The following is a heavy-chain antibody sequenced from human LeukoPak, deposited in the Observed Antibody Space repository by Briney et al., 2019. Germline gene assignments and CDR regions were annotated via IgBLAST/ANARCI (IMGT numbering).Heavy chain of an antibody. V-gene: IGHV5-51*01. CDR1: GYSFTSYW. D-gene: IGHD2-8*02. J-gene: IGHJ5*02. Sequence: GESLQISCKGSGYSFTSYWIGWVRQLPGKGLEWMGIIYPGDSDTRYSPSFQGQVTISADKSISTAYLQWSSLKASDTAMYWSYWWFDPWGQGTLVTVSS. CDR2: IYPGDSDT. CDR3: YWWFDP.